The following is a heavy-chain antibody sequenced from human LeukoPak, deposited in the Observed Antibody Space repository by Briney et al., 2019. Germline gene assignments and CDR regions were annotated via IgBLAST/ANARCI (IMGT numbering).Heavy chain of an antibody. CDR3: ARGGMVRGVSWEY. CDR2: IYYSGST. D-gene: IGHD3-10*01. Sequence: SETLSLTCTVSGGSISSSSYYWGWIRQPPGKGLEWIGYIYYSGSTNYNPSLKSRVTISVDTSKNQFSLKLSSVTAADTAVYYCARGGMVRGVSWEYWGQGTLVTVSS. J-gene: IGHJ4*02. V-gene: IGHV4-61*05. CDR1: GGSISSSSYY.